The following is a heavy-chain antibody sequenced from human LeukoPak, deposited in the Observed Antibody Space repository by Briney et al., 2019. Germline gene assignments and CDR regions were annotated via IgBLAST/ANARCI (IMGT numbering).Heavy chain of an antibody. CDR3: ARSGHYDYVWGSYRVFDY. J-gene: IGHJ4*02. CDR1: GFTFSNYG. V-gene: IGHV3-23*01. D-gene: IGHD3-16*02. CDR2: IVGSGVTT. Sequence: SGGSLRLSCVASGFTFSNYGMNWVRQAPGKGLEWVSGIVGSGVTTYYADSVKGRFTISRDNSKSTLYLQLNSLRAEDTAIYYCARSGHYDYVWGSYRVFDYWGQGTLVTVSS.